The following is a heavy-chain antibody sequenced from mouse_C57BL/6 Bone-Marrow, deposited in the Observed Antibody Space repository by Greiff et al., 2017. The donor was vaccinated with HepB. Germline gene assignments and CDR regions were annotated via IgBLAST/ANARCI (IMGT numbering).Heavy chain of an antibody. CDR2: IYPRSGHT. Sequence: QVQLQQSGAELARPGASVKLSCKASGYTFTSYGISWVKQRTGQGLEWIGEIYPRSGHTYYNEKFKGKATLTADKSSSTAYMELRSLTSEDSAVYFCAREDYYYGSSYVRYFDVWGTGTTVTVSS. D-gene: IGHD1-1*01. CDR3: AREDYYYGSSYVRYFDV. CDR1: GYTFTSYG. V-gene: IGHV1-81*01. J-gene: IGHJ1*03.